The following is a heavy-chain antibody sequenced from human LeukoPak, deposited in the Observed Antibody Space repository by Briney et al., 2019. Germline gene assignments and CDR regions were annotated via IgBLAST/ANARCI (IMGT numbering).Heavy chain of an antibody. CDR1: GFTFRSYE. CDR3: ARGIGVTATGFDY. V-gene: IGHV3-48*03. Sequence: PGGSLRLSCAASGFTFRSYEMNWVRQAPGKGLEWVSYIGSSGTIYYADSVKGRFTISRDNAKISLYLQMSSLRGEDTAVYYCARGIGVTATGFDYWGQGTLVTVSS. D-gene: IGHD2-15*01. J-gene: IGHJ4*02. CDR2: IGSSGTI.